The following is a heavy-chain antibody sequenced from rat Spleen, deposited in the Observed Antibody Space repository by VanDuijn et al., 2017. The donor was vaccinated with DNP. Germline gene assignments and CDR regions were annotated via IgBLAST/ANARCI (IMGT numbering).Heavy chain of an antibody. J-gene: IGHJ3*01. Sequence: EVQLVESGGGLVQPGRSLKLSCVASGFIFSNYWMTWIRQAPGKGLEWVASISNTGDHTYYSDSVKGRFTISRDNTKSTLYLQMDSLRSEDTATYYCATSRDGFAYWGQGTLVTVSS. CDR1: GFIFSNYW. CDR2: ISNTGDHT. V-gene: IGHV5-31*01. CDR3: ATSRDGFAY.